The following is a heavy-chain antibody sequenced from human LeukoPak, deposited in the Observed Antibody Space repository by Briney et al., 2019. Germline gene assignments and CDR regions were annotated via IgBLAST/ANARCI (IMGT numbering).Heavy chain of an antibody. V-gene: IGHV4-39*01. J-gene: IGHJ4*02. CDR2: IYYSGST. Sequence: SETLSLTCTVCGGSISSSSSYWGWIRQPPGKGLEWIGSIYYSGSTYYNPSLKSQVTISVDTAKTQFSLKLSSVTAADTAVYYCARQIVQGVIITPIDYWGQGTLVTVSS. CDR3: ARQIVQGVIITPIDY. CDR1: GGSISSSSSY. D-gene: IGHD3-10*02.